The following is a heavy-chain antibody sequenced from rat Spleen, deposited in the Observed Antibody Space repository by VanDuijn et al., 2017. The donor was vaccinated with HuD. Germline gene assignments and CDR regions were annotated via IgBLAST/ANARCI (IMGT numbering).Heavy chain of an antibody. CDR3: ARHGLGSWYFDF. V-gene: IGHV5-25*01. D-gene: IGHD5-1*01. CDR1: GFTFSNYD. J-gene: IGHJ1*01. CDR2: ISPSGGST. Sequence: EVQLVESGGGLVQPGRSLKLSCAASGFTFSNYDMAWLRQAPTKGLEWVASISPSGGSTYYRDSVKGRFTVSRDNAKSTLYLQMNSLRSEDTATYYCARHGLGSWYFDFWGPGTMVTVSS.